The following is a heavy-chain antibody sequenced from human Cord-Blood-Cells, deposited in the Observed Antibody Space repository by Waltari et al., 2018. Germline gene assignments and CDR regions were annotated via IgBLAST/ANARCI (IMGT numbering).Heavy chain of an antibody. CDR2: IIPICGTA. Sequence: QVQLVQSGAEVKKPGSSVKVSCKASGGTFSSYAISWVRQAPGQGLGGVGGIIPICGTANDAQKFQGRVTITADESTSTAYMELSSLRSEDTAVYYCARAAKLTGTTVAFDIWGQGTMVTVSS. D-gene: IGHD1-7*01. CDR1: GGTFSSYA. V-gene: IGHV1-69*01. J-gene: IGHJ3*02. CDR3: ARAAKLTGTTVAFDI.